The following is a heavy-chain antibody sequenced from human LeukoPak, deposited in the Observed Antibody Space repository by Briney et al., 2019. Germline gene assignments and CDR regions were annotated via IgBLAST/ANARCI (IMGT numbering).Heavy chain of an antibody. CDR2: ISAYNGNT. CDR3: ARRLYRRTYDILSGYYYYYYMDV. J-gene: IGHJ6*03. Sequence: WASVTVSCKASGYTFTSYGISWVRQAPGQGLEWMGWISAYNGNTNYAQKLQGRVTMTTNTSTSTAHMELRSLRSDDTAVYYRARRLYRRTYDILSGYYYYYYMDVWGKGTTVTISS. CDR1: GYTFTSYG. V-gene: IGHV1-18*01. D-gene: IGHD3-9*01.